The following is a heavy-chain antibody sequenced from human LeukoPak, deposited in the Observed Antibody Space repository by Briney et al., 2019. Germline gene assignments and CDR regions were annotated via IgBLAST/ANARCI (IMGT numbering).Heavy chain of an antibody. CDR2: INPSGGST. Sequence: ASVKVSCKASGYTFTSYYMHWVRQAPGQGLEWMGIINPSGGSTSYAQKFQGRVTMTRDTSTSTVYMELSSLGSEDTAVYYCARGGAVGDGYNPFDYWGQGTLVTVSS. CDR1: GYTFTSYY. J-gene: IGHJ4*02. V-gene: IGHV1-46*01. D-gene: IGHD5-24*01. CDR3: ARGGAVGDGYNPFDY.